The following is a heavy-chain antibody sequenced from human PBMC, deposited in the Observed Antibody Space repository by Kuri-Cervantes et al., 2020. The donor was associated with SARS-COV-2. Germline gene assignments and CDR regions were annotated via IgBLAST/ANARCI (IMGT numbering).Heavy chain of an antibody. D-gene: IGHD3-3*01. CDR1: GGSFSGYY. CDR3: ARGFFGVVRGYAFDM. J-gene: IGHJ3*02. V-gene: IGHV4-34*01. Sequence: SETLSLTCAVYGGSFSGYYWSWIRQPPGKGLEWIGEINHSGSTNYNPSLKSRVTISVDTSKNQFSLKLNSVTAADTAVYYCARGFFGVVRGYAFDMWGQGTMVTVSS. CDR2: INHSGST.